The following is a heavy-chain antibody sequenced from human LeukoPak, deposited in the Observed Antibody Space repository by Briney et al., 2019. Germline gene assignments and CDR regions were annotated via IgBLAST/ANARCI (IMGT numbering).Heavy chain of an antibody. D-gene: IGHD3-10*01. Sequence: GGSLRLSCAASGFTFSSYAMHWVRQAPGKGLEWVAVISYDGSNKYYADSVKGRFTISRDNSKNTLYLQMNSLRAEDTAVYYCARVPYYYGSGTLDYWGQGTLVTVSS. V-gene: IGHV3-30-3*01. CDR1: GFTFSSYA. CDR3: ARVPYYYGSGTLDY. CDR2: ISYDGSNK. J-gene: IGHJ4*02.